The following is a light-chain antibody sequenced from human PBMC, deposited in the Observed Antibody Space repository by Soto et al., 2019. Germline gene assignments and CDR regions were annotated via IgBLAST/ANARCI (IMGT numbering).Light chain of an antibody. J-gene: IGKJ1*01. CDR1: QTISRDD. CDR3: QQYDSVPPWT. CDR2: GTS. V-gene: IGKV3-20*01. Sequence: EIVLTQSPGTLSLSPGETATLSCRTSQTISRDDLAWYQQKPGQAPRLLIFGTSTRATAIPDRFSGGGSGTDFTLTISSLDPEDYAVYFCQQYDSVPPWTFGQGTRVEV.